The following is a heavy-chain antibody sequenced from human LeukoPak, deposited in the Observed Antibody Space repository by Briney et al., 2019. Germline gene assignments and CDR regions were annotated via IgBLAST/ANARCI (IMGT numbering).Heavy chain of an antibody. J-gene: IGHJ4*02. CDR2: IYTSGST. CDR1: GGSISSYY. V-gene: IGHV4-4*07. D-gene: IGHD1-26*01. Sequence: SETLSLTCTVSGGSISSYYWSWIWQPAGKGLEWIGRIYTSGSTNYNPSLKSRVTMSVDTSKNQFSLKLSSVTAADTAVYYCARAHSGGSYYDFDYWGQGTLVTVSS. CDR3: ARAHSGGSYYDFDY.